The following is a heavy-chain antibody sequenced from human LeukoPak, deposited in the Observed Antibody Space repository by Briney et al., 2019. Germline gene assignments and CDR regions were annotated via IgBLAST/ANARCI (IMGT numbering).Heavy chain of an antibody. D-gene: IGHD3-22*01. V-gene: IGHV3-30*02. CDR3: AKEGYYYDSSGYYYLWDDAFDI. CDR1: GFTFSSYG. Sequence: SGGSLRLSCAASGFTFSSYGMHWVRQAPGKGLEWVAFIRYDGSNKYYADSVKGRFTISRDNSKNTLYLQMNSLRAEDTAVYYCAKEGYYYDSSGYYYLWDDAFDIWGQGTMVTVSS. CDR2: IRYDGSNK. J-gene: IGHJ3*02.